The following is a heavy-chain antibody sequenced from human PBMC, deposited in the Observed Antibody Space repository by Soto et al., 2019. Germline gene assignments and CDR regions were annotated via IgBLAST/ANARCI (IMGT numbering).Heavy chain of an antibody. V-gene: IGHV4-30-4*01. D-gene: IGHD6-13*01. CDR2: IYYSGST. CDR1: GGSISSGDYY. J-gene: IGHJ4*02. CDR3: ARAQYSSSWYDY. Sequence: SETLSLTCTVSGGSISSGDYYWSWIRQPPGKGLEWIGYIYYSGSTYYNPSLKSRVTISVDTSKNQFSLKLSSVTAADTAVYYCARAQYSSSWYDYWGQGTLVTVSS.